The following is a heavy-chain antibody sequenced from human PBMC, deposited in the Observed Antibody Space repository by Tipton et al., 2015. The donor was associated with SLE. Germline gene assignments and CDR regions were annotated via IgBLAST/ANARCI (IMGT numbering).Heavy chain of an antibody. CDR1: GFTSSSYA. Sequence: SLRLSCAASGFTSSSYAMSWVRQAPGKGLEWASAIGVSGGSTYYADSVKGRFTISRDNSKNSLYLQMNSLRAEDTALYYCANLGDRSVGGYWGQGTLVTVSS. D-gene: IGHD3-22*01. J-gene: IGHJ4*02. CDR3: ANLGDRSVGGY. CDR2: IGVSGGST. V-gene: IGHV3-23*01.